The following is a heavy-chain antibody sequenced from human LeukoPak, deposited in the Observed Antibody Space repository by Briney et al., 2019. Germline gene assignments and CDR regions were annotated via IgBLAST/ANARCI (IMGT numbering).Heavy chain of an antibody. Sequence: GGSLRLSCAVSGFTFRNYAMTWVRQASGKGLEWVSGIRAGTGSTYYADAVKGRFTISRDNSKNMLYLQMNSLRAEDTAVYYCAKLHIVGATSGEIDYWGQGTLVTVSS. CDR2: IRAGTGST. D-gene: IGHD1-26*01. CDR1: GFTFRNYA. J-gene: IGHJ4*02. CDR3: AKLHIVGATSGEIDY. V-gene: IGHV3-23*01.